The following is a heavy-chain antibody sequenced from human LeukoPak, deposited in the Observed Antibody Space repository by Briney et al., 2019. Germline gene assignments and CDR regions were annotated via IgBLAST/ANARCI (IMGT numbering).Heavy chain of an antibody. CDR2: IIPILGIA. CDR3: ARDVSDEQGDDY. D-gene: IGHD3-16*01. Sequence: GASVKVSCKASGGTFSSYAISWVRQAPGQGLEWMGRIIPILGIANYAQKFQGRVTITADKSTSTAYMELSSLRSEDTAVYYCARDVSDEQGDDYWGQGTLVTVSS. CDR1: GGTFSSYA. V-gene: IGHV1-69*04. J-gene: IGHJ4*02.